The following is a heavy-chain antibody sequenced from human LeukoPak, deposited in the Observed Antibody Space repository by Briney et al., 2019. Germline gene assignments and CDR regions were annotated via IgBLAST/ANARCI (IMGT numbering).Heavy chain of an antibody. Sequence: PSETLSLTCTVSGGSISSSSYYWGWIRQPPGKGLEWIGSIYYSGSTYYNPSLKSRVTISVDTSKNQFSLKLSSVTAADTAVYYCARTKKGPPHYYYYYYMDVWGKGTTVTVSS. J-gene: IGHJ6*03. V-gene: IGHV4-39*07. CDR1: GGSISSSSYY. CDR3: ARTKKGPPHYYYYYYMDV. CDR2: IYYSGST.